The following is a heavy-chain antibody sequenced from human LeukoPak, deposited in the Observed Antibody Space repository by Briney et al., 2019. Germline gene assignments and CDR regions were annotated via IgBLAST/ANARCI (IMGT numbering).Heavy chain of an antibody. Sequence: PGGSLRLSCAASGFTFSDYAINWVRQAPGKGLEWVSTISRGGVISDYADAVKDRFTISRDNSNNTLYLHMNSLRAEDTAVYYCVSRAGSPWGPFDDWGQGTLVTVSS. CDR2: ISRGGVIS. CDR1: GFTFSDYA. V-gene: IGHV3-23*01. D-gene: IGHD7-27*01. J-gene: IGHJ4*02. CDR3: VSRAGSPWGPFDD.